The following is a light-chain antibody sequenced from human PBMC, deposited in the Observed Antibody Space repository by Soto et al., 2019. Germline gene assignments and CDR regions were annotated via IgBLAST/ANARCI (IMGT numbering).Light chain of an antibody. V-gene: IGLV2-14*01. J-gene: IGLJ1*01. CDR1: SSDVGGYNY. CDR3: NSYTASSALLIV. Sequence: QSVLTQPASVYGSPGQSITISCAGTSSDVGGYNYVSWYQQHPNKAPKLMIYDVSIRPSGVSTRFSGSKSGYTASLTISGLQAEDEADYYCNSYTASSALLIVFGTGTKVTVL. CDR2: DVS.